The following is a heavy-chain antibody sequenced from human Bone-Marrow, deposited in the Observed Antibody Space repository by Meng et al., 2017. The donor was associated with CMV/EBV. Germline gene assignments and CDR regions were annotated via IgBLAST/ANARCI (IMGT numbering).Heavy chain of an antibody. V-gene: IGHV4-59*01. CDR1: GGSFSGYY. Sequence: GSLRLSCAVYGGSFSGYYWSWIRQPPGKGLEWIGYIYYSGSTNYNPSLKSRVTISVDTSKNQFSLKLSSVTAADTAVYYCARMTTVTFYYFDYWGQGTLVTVSS. D-gene: IGHD4-17*01. CDR2: IYYSGST. CDR3: ARMTTVTFYYFDY. J-gene: IGHJ4*02.